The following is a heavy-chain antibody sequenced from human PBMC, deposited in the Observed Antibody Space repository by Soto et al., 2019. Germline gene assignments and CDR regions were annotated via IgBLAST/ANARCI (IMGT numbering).Heavy chain of an antibody. Sequence: QVQLQQWGAGLLKPSETLSLACADYGGSFSGYYWSWIRQPPGKGLEWIGEIDHRGSANYNPSLKSRVTISVDTSKNQFSLKLSSVAAADTAVYYCTRRGGGNYPYYFDYWGQGTLLTVSS. CDR2: IDHRGSA. D-gene: IGHD2-21*01. V-gene: IGHV4-34*01. J-gene: IGHJ4*02. CDR1: GGSFSGYY. CDR3: TRRGGGNYPYYFDY.